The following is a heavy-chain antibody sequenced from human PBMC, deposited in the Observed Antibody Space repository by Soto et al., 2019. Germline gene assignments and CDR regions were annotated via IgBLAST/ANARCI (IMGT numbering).Heavy chain of an antibody. CDR2: VTGSGGTT. Sequence: EVQLLESGGGLVQPGGSLRLSCAASGFTFNNYAMSWVRQAPGKGLEWVSAVTGSGGTTYYADFVKGRFTISRDNSKNTLDLQMNSLRAEDTAVYYCARVSWYNSDHEGFDIWGLGTMVTVSS. J-gene: IGHJ3*02. CDR3: ARVSWYNSDHEGFDI. D-gene: IGHD6-25*01. V-gene: IGHV3-23*01. CDR1: GFTFNNYA.